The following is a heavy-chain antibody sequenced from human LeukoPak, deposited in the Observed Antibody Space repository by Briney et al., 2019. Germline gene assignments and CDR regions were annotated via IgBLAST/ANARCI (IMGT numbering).Heavy chain of an antibody. Sequence: SETLSLTCAVSADSFSSHYWTWIRQPPGKGLEWIGYISYIGSTNYNPSLKSRVTISIGTSKNQFSLKLTSVTAADTAVYYCARDLVTVTKGFDIWGQGTMVSVSS. CDR1: ADSFSSHY. D-gene: IGHD4-17*01. V-gene: IGHV4-59*11. CDR2: ISYIGST. CDR3: ARDLVTVTKGFDI. J-gene: IGHJ3*02.